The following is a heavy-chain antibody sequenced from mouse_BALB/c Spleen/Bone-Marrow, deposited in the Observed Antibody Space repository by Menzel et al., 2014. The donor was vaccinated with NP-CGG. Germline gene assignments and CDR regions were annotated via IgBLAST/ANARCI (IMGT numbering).Heavy chain of an antibody. V-gene: IGHV7-3*02. CDR3: ARDKGRVFFDY. J-gene: IGHJ2*01. CDR1: GFTFXDYY. Sequence: EVQGVESGGGLVQPGGSLRLSCATSGFTFXDYYMNWVRQPPGKALEWLGFIRNKANGYTTEYSASVKSRFTISRDNSQNILYLQMNTLRVDDSATYYCARDKGRVFFDYWGQGTTLTVSS. CDR2: IRNKANGYTT.